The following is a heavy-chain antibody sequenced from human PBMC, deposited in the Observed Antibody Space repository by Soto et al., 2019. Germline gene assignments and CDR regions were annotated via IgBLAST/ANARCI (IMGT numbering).Heavy chain of an antibody. CDR2: IIPIFGTA. CDR1: GGTFSSYA. J-gene: IGHJ6*01. Sequence: QVQLVQSGAEVKKPGSSVKVSCKASGGTFSSYAISWVRQAPGQGLEWMGGIIPIFGTANYAQKFQGRVTIXXDXSTSTAYMELSSLXXXXXXXXXXXXXXXXAGXYYYGXXV. V-gene: IGHV1-69*01. CDR3: XXXXXXAGXYYYGXXV.